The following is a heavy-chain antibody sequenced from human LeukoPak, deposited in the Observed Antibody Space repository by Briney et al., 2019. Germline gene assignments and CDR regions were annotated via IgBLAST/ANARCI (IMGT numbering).Heavy chain of an antibody. CDR3: ARGGDYGDLRYFDY. J-gene: IGHJ4*02. V-gene: IGHV4-59*01. CDR1: GGSISSYY. D-gene: IGHD4-17*01. Sequence: SETLSLTCTVSGGSISSYYWSWIRQPPGKRLEWIGYIYYRGSTNYNPSLKSRVTFSVDTSKNQFSLKLNSVTAADTAVYYCARGGDYGDLRYFDYWGQGTLVTVSS. CDR2: IYYRGST.